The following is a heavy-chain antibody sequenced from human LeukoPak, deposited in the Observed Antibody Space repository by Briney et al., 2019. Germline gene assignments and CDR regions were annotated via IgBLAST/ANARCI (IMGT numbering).Heavy chain of an antibody. J-gene: IGHJ5*02. D-gene: IGHD3-22*01. V-gene: IGHV1-2*04. Sequence: ASVKVSCKASGHTFTGYYMHWVRQAPGQGLEWMGWINPNSGGTKYAQKFQGWVTMTRDTSISTAYMELSRLRSDDTAVYYCARDLNDYYDSTFDPWGQGTLVTVSS. CDR2: INPNSGGT. CDR1: GHTFTGYY. CDR3: ARDLNDYYDSTFDP.